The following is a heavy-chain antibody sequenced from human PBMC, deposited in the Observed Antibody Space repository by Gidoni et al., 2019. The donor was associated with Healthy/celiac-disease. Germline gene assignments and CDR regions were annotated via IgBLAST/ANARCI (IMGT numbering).Heavy chain of an antibody. V-gene: IGHV3-11*06. D-gene: IGHD2-15*01. Sequence: QVQLVESGGGLVKPGGSLRLSGAASGFTFSDYYMSWIRQAPGKGLEWVSYISSSSSYTNYADSVKGRFTISRDNAKNSLYLQMNSLRAEDTAVYYCARDNRIGGRGWFDPWGQGTLVTVSS. CDR1: GFTFSDYY. CDR3: ARDNRIGGRGWFDP. J-gene: IGHJ5*02. CDR2: ISSSSSYT.